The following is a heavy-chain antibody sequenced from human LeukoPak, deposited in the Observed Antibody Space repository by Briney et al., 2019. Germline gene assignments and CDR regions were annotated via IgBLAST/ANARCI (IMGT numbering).Heavy chain of an antibody. V-gene: IGHV4-34*01. CDR3: ARGQASYYDYIWGSYRYTGFDF. Sequence: SETLSLTCAVYGGSLSGYYWSWIRQPPGKGLEWIGEINQSGSTNYNPSLKSRVTISIDTSKHQFSLKLSSVTAADTAVYYCARGQASYYDYIWGSYRYTGFDFWGQGTLVTVSS. CDR2: INQSGST. D-gene: IGHD3-16*02. J-gene: IGHJ4*02. CDR1: GGSLSGYY.